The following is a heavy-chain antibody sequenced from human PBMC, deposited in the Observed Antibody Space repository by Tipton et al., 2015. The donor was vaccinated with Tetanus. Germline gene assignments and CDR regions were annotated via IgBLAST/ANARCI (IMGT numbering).Heavy chain of an antibody. J-gene: IGHJ4*02. CDR2: IYYSGTT. CDR1: GGSIRSGGYY. Sequence: LRLSCTVSGGSIRSGGYYWSWIRQPPGKGLEWIGYIYYSGTTYYNPSLKSRVTISVDTSNNQFSLKVTSVTAADTAVYYCARVFTRGYTYGTTFDYWGQGTLVTVSS. CDR3: ARVFTRGYTYGTTFDY. D-gene: IGHD5-18*01. V-gene: IGHV4-30-4*08.